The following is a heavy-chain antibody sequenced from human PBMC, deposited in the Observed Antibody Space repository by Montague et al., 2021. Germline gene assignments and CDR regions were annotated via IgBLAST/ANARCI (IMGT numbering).Heavy chain of an antibody. CDR1: GASISSSHW. J-gene: IGHJ3*02. V-gene: IGHV4-4*02. Sequence: SETLSLTCTVSGASISSSHWWCWIRPPPGKVLEWMGVIYPTGTTYYNPSLKRRVTIAVDKSNNQFSLKLSSVTAADTAVYFSARATIVESGKNAFDIWGQGTMVTVSS. D-gene: IGHD6-19*01. CDR2: IYPTGTT. CDR3: ARATIVESGKNAFDI.